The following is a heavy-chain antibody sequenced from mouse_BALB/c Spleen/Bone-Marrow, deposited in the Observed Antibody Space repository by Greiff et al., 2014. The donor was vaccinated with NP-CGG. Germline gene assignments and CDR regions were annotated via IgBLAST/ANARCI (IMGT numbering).Heavy chain of an antibody. CDR2: IWPGGST. Sequence: VQGVESGPGLVAPSQSLSITCTVSGFSLTSYGVHWVRQSPGKGLEWLGVIWPGGSTNYNSALMSRLTISKYNSKSQVFLKMNSLQTDDTAIYYCARDRGGNYGYAMDYWGQGTSVTVSS. D-gene: IGHD2-1*01. CDR3: ARDRGGNYGYAMDY. J-gene: IGHJ4*01. V-gene: IGHV2-9*02. CDR1: GFSLTSYG.